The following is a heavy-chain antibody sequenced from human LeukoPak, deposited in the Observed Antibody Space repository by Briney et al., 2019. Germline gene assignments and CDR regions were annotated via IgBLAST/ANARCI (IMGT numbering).Heavy chain of an antibody. Sequence: PGRSLRLSCAASGFTFNSYGMHWVRRAPGKGLEWVAAISNDGKLTYYEDSVRGRFTISRDNSKNTVHLQMNSLRTEDTAAYHCVKEYFRGFDQWGQGTLVIVSS. CDR1: GFTFNSYG. CDR3: VKEYFRGFDQ. J-gene: IGHJ4*02. V-gene: IGHV3-30*18. CDR2: ISNDGKLT. D-gene: IGHD2/OR15-2a*01.